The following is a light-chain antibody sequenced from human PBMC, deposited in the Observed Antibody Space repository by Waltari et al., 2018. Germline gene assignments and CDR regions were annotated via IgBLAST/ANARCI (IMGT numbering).Light chain of an antibody. V-gene: IGKV3-20*01. CDR2: DAS. J-gene: IGKJ1*01. CDR1: KRVGKY. Sequence: EIVLTQSPGTLSLSPGEGATLTCRASKRVGKYLVWYQQKPGQAPRLLIYDASIRATGIPDRFSGSGSGTYFSLTISRLEPEDSAVYYCQKYVNLPATFGQGTKVEI. CDR3: QKYVNLPAT.